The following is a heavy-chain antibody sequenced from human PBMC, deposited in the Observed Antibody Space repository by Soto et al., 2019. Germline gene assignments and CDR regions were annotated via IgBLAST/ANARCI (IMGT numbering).Heavy chain of an antibody. CDR2: IDPSDSYT. V-gene: IGHV5-10-1*01. J-gene: IGHJ6*02. Sequence: PGESLKISCKGSGYSFTSYWISWVRQMPGKGLEWMGRIDPSDSYTNYSPSFQGHVTISADKSISTAYLQWSSLKASDTAMYYCARQRWGVGATRGYYYYYYGMDVWGQGTTVTVSS. CDR1: GYSFTSYW. CDR3: ARQRWGVGATRGYYYYYYGMDV. D-gene: IGHD1-26*01.